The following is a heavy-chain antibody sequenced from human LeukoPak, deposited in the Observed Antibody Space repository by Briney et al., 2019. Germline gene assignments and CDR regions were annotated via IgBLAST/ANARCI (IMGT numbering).Heavy chain of an antibody. CDR2: ISYDGSNK. V-gene: IGHV3-30*18. Sequence: GGSLRLSCAASGFTFSSYGMHWVRQAPGKGLEWVAVISYDGSNKYYADSVKGRFTISRNNSKNTLYLQMNSLRAEDTAVYYCAKDSYYYDSSGYYPYYYYYYMDVWGKGTTVTVSS. J-gene: IGHJ6*03. CDR3: AKDSYYYDSSGYYPYYYYYYMDV. CDR1: GFTFSSYG. D-gene: IGHD3-22*01.